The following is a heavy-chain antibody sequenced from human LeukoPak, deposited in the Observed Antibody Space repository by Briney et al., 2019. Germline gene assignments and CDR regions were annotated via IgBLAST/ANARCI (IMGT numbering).Heavy chain of an antibody. V-gene: IGHV4-61*08. CDR2: IYYSGST. CDR1: GDSISSGDYY. Sequence: PSETLSLTCTVSGDSISSGDYYWTWIRQPPGKGLEWIGYIYYSGSTNYNPSLKSRVTISVDTSKNQFSLKLSSVTAADTAVYYCARDEGYSSGWYSYWGQGTLVTVSS. CDR3: ARDEGYSSGWYSY. J-gene: IGHJ4*02. D-gene: IGHD6-19*01.